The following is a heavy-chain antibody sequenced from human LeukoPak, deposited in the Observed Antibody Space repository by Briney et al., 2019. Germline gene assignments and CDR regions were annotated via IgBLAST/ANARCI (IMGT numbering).Heavy chain of an antibody. J-gene: IGHJ4*02. CDR3: TTPYYYDSSGYPTDY. D-gene: IGHD3-22*01. Sequence: GGSLRLSCAASGFTFSSYWMSWVRQASGKGLEWVGRIRSKANSYATAYAASVKGRFTISRDDSKNTAYLQMNSLKTEGTAVYYCTTPYYYDSSGYPTDYWGQGTLVTVSS. CDR1: GFTFSSYW. CDR2: IRSKANSYAT. V-gene: IGHV3-73*01.